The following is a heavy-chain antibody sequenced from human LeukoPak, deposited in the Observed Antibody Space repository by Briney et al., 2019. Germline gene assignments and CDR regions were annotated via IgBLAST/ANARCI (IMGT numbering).Heavy chain of an antibody. CDR3: ARSEKNYDFWTGEDY. V-gene: IGHV3-11*04. J-gene: IGHJ4*02. Sequence: GGSLRLSCAASGFTFSDHYMSWIRQPPGKGLEWISYISSSGSTLDYTDSVKGRFTISRDNANNSVSLQMNSLRAEDTAVYYCARSEKNYDFWTGEDYWGQATLVTVSS. CDR2: ISSSGSTL. D-gene: IGHD3-3*01. CDR1: GFTFSDHY.